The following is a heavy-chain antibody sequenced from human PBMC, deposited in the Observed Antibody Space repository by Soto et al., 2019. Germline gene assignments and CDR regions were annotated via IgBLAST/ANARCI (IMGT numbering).Heavy chain of an antibody. CDR1: GSSISSSGYY. CDR2: MYYNVGT. D-gene: IGHD3-16*01. Sequence: PSETLSLTCIVSGSSISSSGYYWGWIRQPPGKGLEWIASMYYNVGTYYNPSLKSRVTISVDTSANQFSLKLSSVTAADTAVYYCARLQSRHWVDYWGQGTLATVSS. CDR3: ARLQSRHWVDY. V-gene: IGHV4-39*01. J-gene: IGHJ4*02.